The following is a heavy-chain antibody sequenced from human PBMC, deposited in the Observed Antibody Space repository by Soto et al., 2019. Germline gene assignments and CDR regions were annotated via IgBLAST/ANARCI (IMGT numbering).Heavy chain of an antibody. D-gene: IGHD4-17*01. CDR1: GFTFRDYY. J-gene: IGHJ4*02. CDR3: ARSYYGDLLFDY. V-gene: IGHV3-11*06. Sequence: GGSLRLSGSASGFTFRDYYMIWIRQAPGKGLEWVSYISSSSSYTNYADSVKGRFTISRDNAKNSLYLQMNSLRAEDTAVYYCARSYYGDLLFDYWGQGTLVPVSS. CDR2: ISSSSSYT.